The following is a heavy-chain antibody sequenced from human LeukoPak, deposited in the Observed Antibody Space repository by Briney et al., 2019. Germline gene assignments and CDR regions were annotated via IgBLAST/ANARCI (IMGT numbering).Heavy chain of an antibody. J-gene: IGHJ4*02. D-gene: IGHD6-13*01. CDR3: AKDRLSSWYTPFDY. CDR1: GFTFSSYG. V-gene: IGHV3-30*18. Sequence: GGSLRLSCAASGFTFSSYGMHWVRQAPGKGLEWVAVISYDGSNKYYVDSVKGRFTISRDNSKNTLYLQMNSLRAEDTAVYYCAKDRLSSWYTPFDYWGQGTLVTVSS. CDR2: ISYDGSNK.